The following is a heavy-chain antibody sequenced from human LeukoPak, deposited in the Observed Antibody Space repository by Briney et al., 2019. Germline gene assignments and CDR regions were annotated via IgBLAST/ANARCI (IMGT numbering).Heavy chain of an antibody. V-gene: IGHV1-2*06. Sequence: ASVKVSCKASGYTFTGYYMHWVRQAPGQGLEWMGRINPNSGGTNYAQKFQGRVTMTRDTSISTAYVELSRLRSDDTAVYYCARGGGGLTKGFDYWGQGTLVTVSS. CDR3: ARGGGGLTKGFDY. D-gene: IGHD4-23*01. CDR2: INPNSGGT. J-gene: IGHJ4*02. CDR1: GYTFTGYY.